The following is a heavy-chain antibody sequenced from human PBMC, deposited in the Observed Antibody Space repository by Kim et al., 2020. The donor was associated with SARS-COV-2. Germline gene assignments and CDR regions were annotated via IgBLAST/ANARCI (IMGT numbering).Heavy chain of an antibody. CDR3: ARGGRITMVRGVRTIDY. V-gene: IGHV4-34*01. Sequence: SETLSLTCAVYGGSFSGYYWSWIRQPPGKGLEWIGEINHSGSTNYNPSLKSRVTISVDTSKNQFSLKLSSVTAADTAVYYCARGGRITMVRGVRTIDYWGQGTLVTVSS. CDR2: INHSGST. J-gene: IGHJ4*02. CDR1: GGSFSGYY. D-gene: IGHD3-10*01.